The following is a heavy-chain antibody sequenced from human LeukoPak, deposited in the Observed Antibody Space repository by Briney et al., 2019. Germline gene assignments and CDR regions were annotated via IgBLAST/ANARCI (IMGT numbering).Heavy chain of an antibody. V-gene: IGHV1-69*01. CDR3: ARDLRSGYSWFDR. CDR1: GGTFSSYA. Sequence: ASVKVSCKASGGTFSSYAIRWVRQAPGQGLEGMGGIIPIFGTANYPQKFQGGGTLIADDSPSTAYMELHSLRSEDTAVYYCARDLRSGYSWFDRWGQGTLVTVSS. J-gene: IGHJ5*02. D-gene: IGHD3-3*01. CDR2: IIPIFGTA.